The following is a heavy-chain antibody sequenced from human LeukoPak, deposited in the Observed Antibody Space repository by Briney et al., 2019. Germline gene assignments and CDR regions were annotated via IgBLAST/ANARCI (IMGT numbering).Heavy chain of an antibody. V-gene: IGHV4-59*01. D-gene: IGHD5-24*01. CDR3: AREWLGPPRYNWFDP. CDR1: GGSISSYY. J-gene: IGHJ5*02. CDR2: IYYSGST. Sequence: SETLSLTCTVSGGSISSYYWIWIRQPPGKGLEWIGYIYYSGSTNYNPSLKSRVTISVDTSKNQFSLKLSSVTAADTAVYYCAREWLGPPRYNWFDPWGQGTLVTVSS.